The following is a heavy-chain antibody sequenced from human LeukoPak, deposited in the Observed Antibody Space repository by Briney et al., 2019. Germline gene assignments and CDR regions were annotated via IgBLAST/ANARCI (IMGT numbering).Heavy chain of an antibody. Sequence: SETLSLTCAVYGGSFSGYYWSWIRQPPGKGLEWIGEINHSGSTNYNPSLKSRVTISVDTSKNQFSLKLSPVTAADTAVYYCARDIIAAAGISWFDPWGQGTLVTVSS. J-gene: IGHJ5*02. CDR1: GGSFSGYY. CDR3: ARDIIAAAGISWFDP. V-gene: IGHV4-34*01. D-gene: IGHD6-13*01. CDR2: INHSGST.